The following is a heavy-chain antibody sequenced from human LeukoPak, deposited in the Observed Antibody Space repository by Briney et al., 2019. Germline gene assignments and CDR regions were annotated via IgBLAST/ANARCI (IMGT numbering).Heavy chain of an antibody. CDR2: IKSKTDGGTT. Sequence: GGSLRLSCAASGFTFSSYSMNWVRQAPGKGLEWVGRIKSKTDGGTTDYAAPVKGRFTISRDDSKNTLYLQMNSLKTEDTAVYYCTAELLWFGELWSFDYWGQGTLVTVSS. CDR1: GFTFSSYS. D-gene: IGHD3-10*01. J-gene: IGHJ4*02. V-gene: IGHV3-15*01. CDR3: TAELLWFGELWSFDY.